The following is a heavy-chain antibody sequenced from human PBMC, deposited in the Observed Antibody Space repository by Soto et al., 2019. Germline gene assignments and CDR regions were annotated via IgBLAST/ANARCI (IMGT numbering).Heavy chain of an antibody. CDR2: IWYGGSNK. CDR3: ARDRDYLYAFDI. V-gene: IGHV3-33*01. J-gene: IGHJ3*02. D-gene: IGHD2-21*01. CDR1: GFTFSSYG. Sequence: QVQLVESGGGVVQPGRSLRLSCAASGFTFSSYGMHWVRQAPGKGLEWVAVIWYGGSNKYYADSVKGRFTISRDNSKNTLYLQMNSLRAEDTAVYYCARDRDYLYAFDIWGQGTMVTVSS.